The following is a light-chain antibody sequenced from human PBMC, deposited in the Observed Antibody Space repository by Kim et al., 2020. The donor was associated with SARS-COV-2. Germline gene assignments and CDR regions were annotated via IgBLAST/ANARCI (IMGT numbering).Light chain of an antibody. J-gene: IGLJ2*01. CDR3: SSYRNSDTLV. CDR1: SSDVGGYNY. V-gene: IGLV2-14*03. Sequence: QSALTQPASVSGSPGQSITISCTGTSSDVGGYNYVSWYQQHPGKAPKLMIYDVNNRPSGVSTRFSGSTAGNTASLTISGLQAEDEADYYCSSYRNSDTLVFGGGTQLTVL. CDR2: DVN.